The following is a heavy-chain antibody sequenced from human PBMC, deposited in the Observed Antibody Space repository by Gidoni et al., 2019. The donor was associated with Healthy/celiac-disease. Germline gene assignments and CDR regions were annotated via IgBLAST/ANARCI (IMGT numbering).Heavy chain of an antibody. CDR1: GFTFSRYG. Sequence: QVQLVESGGGVVQPGRSLRLSCAASGFTFSRYGMHWVRQAPGKGLEWVAVISYDGSNKYYADSVKGRFTISRDNSKNTLYLQMNSLRAEDTAVYYCAKSTIFGVVIDYWGQGTLVTVSS. CDR2: ISYDGSNK. D-gene: IGHD3-3*01. V-gene: IGHV3-30*18. CDR3: AKSTIFGVVIDY. J-gene: IGHJ4*02.